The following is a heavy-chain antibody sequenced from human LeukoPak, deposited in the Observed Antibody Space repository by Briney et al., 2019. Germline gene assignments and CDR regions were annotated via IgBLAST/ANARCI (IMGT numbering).Heavy chain of an antibody. CDR2: INQEGSER. CDR3: ARIIGAFGTYRYDS. V-gene: IGHV3-7*01. Sequence: GGSLRLSCEVSGFIFSSYLMSWVRQAPGKGLEWVGNINQEGSERNHGDSVNGRFTISRDNAENSLYLQMNSLRAEDTAVYYCARIIGAFGTYRYDSWGQGTLVSVSS. D-gene: IGHD3-16*02. CDR1: GFIFSSYL. J-gene: IGHJ4*02.